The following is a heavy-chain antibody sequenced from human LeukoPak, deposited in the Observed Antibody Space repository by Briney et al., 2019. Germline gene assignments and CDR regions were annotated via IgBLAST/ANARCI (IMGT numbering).Heavy chain of an antibody. CDR1: GGSISSYY. Sequence: SETLSLTCTVSGGSISSYYWSWIRQPAGKGLEWIRRIFSSGSTNYNPSLKTRVTMSVDTSKNQFSLRLSSVTAADTAVYYCARDRGTTFDYWGQGTLVTVSS. J-gene: IGHJ4*02. CDR3: ARDRGTTFDY. V-gene: IGHV4-4*07. CDR2: IFSSGST. D-gene: IGHD1-14*01.